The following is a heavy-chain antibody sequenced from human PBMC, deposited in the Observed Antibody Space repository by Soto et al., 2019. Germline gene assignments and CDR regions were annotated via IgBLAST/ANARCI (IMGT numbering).Heavy chain of an antibody. J-gene: IGHJ5*02. Sequence: GGSLRLSCAASGFTFSSYAMHWVRQAPGKGLEWVAVISYDGSNKYYADSVKGRFTISRDNSKNTLYLQMNSLRAEDTAVYYCATRLQYSSSRDWFDPWGQGTQVTVSS. CDR2: ISYDGSNK. D-gene: IGHD6-6*01. CDR1: GFTFSSYA. CDR3: ATRLQYSSSRDWFDP. V-gene: IGHV3-30-3*01.